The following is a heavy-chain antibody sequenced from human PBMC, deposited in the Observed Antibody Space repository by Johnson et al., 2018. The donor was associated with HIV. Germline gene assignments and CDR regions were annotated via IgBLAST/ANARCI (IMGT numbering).Heavy chain of an antibody. D-gene: IGHD1-26*01. CDR2: ISYDGSNK. V-gene: IGHV3-30*14. Sequence: QVQLVESGGSLVKPGGSMRLSCAASGFTFTDYYMTWIRQAPGKGLEWVAVISYDGSNKYYADSVKGRFTISRDNSKNTLYLQMNSLRAEDTAVYYCARDHWDWVGATDAFDIWGQGTMVTVSS. CDR1: GFTFTDYY. J-gene: IGHJ3*02. CDR3: ARDHWDWVGATDAFDI.